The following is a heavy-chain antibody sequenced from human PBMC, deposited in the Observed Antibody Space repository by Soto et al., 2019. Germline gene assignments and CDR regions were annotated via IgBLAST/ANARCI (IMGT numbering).Heavy chain of an antibody. CDR2: IDISGST. D-gene: IGHD3-3*01. CDR3: ARGGQDFWSGPFDY. CDR1: GGSISTYY. V-gene: IGHV4-4*07. J-gene: IGHJ4*02. Sequence: QGQLQESGPGLVKPSETLSLTCSVSGGSISTYYCNCIRQPAGKGLELIGRIDISGSTNYSPSLKSRATMSVDTSKNQSSLKLTSVTAADTAVYYCARGGQDFWSGPFDYWGQGTLATVSS.